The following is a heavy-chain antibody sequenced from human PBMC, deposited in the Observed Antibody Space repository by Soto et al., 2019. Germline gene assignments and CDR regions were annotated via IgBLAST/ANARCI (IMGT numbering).Heavy chain of an antibody. CDR3: TRDLDDILTGPIYGMDV. Sequence: PGGSLRLSCTASGFTFGDYAMSWFSQAPGKGLEWVGFIRSKAYGETTEYAASVKGRFTISRDDSKSIAYPQMNSLKTEDTAVYYCTRDLDDILTGPIYGMDVWGQGTTVTVSS. CDR2: IRSKAYGETT. J-gene: IGHJ6*02. CDR1: GFTFGDYA. V-gene: IGHV3-49*03. D-gene: IGHD3-9*01.